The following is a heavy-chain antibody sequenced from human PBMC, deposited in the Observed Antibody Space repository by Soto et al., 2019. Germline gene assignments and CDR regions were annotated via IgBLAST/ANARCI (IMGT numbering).Heavy chain of an antibody. CDR1: GGSISSGGYY. D-gene: IGHD6-19*01. CDR2: IYYSGST. J-gene: IGHJ4*02. Sequence: SETLSLTCTVSGGSISSGGYYWSWIRQHPGKGLEWIGYIYYSGSTYYNPSPKSRVTISVDTSKNQFSLKLSSVTAADTAVYYCAKTGYSSGWYRPGGFDYWGQGTLVTVSS. V-gene: IGHV4-31*03. CDR3: AKTGYSSGWYRPGGFDY.